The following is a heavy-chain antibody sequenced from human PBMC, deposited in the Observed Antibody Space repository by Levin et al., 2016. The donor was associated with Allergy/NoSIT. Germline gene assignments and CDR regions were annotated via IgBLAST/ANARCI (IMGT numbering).Heavy chain of an antibody. D-gene: IGHD2-2*02. V-gene: IGHV4-61*02. CDR3: AREKGLYDDEKASAYYFDY. CDR1: GGSISSGSYY. CDR2: IYTSGST. Sequence: SETLSLTCTVSGGSISSGSYYWSWIRQPAGKGLEWIGRIYTSGSTNYNPSLKSRVTISVDTSKNQFSLKLSSVTAADTAVYYCAREKGLYDDEKASAYYFDYWGQGTLVTVSS. J-gene: IGHJ4*02.